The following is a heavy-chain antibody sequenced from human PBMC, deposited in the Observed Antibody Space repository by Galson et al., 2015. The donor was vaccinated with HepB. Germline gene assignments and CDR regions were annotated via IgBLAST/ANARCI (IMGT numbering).Heavy chain of an antibody. D-gene: IGHD3-10*01. J-gene: IGHJ4*02. CDR2: IYYSGST. Sequence: LSLTCTVSGGSISSGGYYWSWIRQQPGKGLEWIGYIYYSGSTYYNPSLKSRVTISVDTSKSRFSLKLSSVTAADTAVYYCARVGDYYGSGSYPFDYWGQGTLVTVSS. CDR1: GGSISSGGYY. CDR3: ARVGDYYGSGSYPFDY. V-gene: IGHV4-31*03.